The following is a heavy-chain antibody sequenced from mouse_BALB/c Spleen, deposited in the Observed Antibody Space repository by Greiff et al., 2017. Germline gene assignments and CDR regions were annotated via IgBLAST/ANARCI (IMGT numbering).Heavy chain of an antibody. V-gene: IGHV2-9*02. CDR1: GFSLTSYG. D-gene: IGHD2-1*01. CDR2: IWAGGST. CDR3: AGGPLYGNYGNYYAMDY. Sequence: QVQLKESGPGLVAPSQSLSITCTVSGFSLTSYGVHWVRQPPGKGLEWLGVIWAGGSTNYNSALMSRLSISKDNSKSQVFLKMNSLQTDDTAMYYCAGGPLYGNYGNYYAMDYWGQGTSVIVSS. J-gene: IGHJ4*01.